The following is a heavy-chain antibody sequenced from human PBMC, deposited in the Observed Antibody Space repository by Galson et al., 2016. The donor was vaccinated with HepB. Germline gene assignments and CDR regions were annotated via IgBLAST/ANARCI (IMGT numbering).Heavy chain of an antibody. J-gene: IGHJ4*02. CDR1: GNIFSARW. D-gene: IGHD5-12*01. Sequence: QSGAEVKKPGESLKISCKVSGNIFSARWIGWVRQMPGKGLEWMGIIYPDDSDTRYSPSSQGQVTISADMSITTAYLQWSSLKASDTGMYFCATLGESGYGYFPFTHFDDWGQGTLVTVSS. V-gene: IGHV5-51*03. CDR2: IYPDDSDT. CDR3: ATLGESGYGYFPFTHFDD.